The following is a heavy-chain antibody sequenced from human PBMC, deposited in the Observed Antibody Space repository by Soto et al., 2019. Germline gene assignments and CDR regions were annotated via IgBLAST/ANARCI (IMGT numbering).Heavy chain of an antibody. CDR2: IDPSDSYT. CDR3: ARLLVVAGRPLDAFDI. CDR1: GYSFTSYW. J-gene: IGHJ3*02. V-gene: IGHV5-10-1*01. D-gene: IGHD2-15*01. Sequence: GESLKISCKGSGYSFTSYWISWVRQMPGKGLEWMGRIDPSDSYTNYSPSFQGHVTISANKSISTAYLQWSSLKASDTAMYYCARLLVVAGRPLDAFDIWGQGTMVTVS.